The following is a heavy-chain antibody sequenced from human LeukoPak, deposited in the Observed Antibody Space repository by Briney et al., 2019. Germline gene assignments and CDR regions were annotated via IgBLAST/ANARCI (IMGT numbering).Heavy chain of an antibody. D-gene: IGHD5-12*01. V-gene: IGHV3-7*01. CDR1: GFTFSSFW. CDR3: ARHRHLVARETSFDY. Sequence: GGSLRLSCAASGFTFSSFWMSWVRQAPGKGLEWVANIKQDGSEKYYVDSVKGRFTISRDNAKNSLFLQMNSLRAEDTAVYYCARHRHLVARETSFDYWGQGTLVTVSS. J-gene: IGHJ4*02. CDR2: IKQDGSEK.